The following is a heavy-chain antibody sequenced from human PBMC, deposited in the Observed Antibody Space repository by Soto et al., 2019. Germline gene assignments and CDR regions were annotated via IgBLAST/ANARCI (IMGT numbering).Heavy chain of an antibody. CDR2: ISYDGSNK. CDR3: AKAGGFLEWLYPLTDYYGMDV. CDR1: GFTFSCYG. D-gene: IGHD3-3*01. J-gene: IGHJ6*02. Sequence: GGSLRLSCAASGFTFSCYGMHWVRQAPGKGLEWVAVISYDGSNKYYADSVKGRFTISRDNSKNTLYLLMNSLRAGDTAVYYCAKAGGFLEWLYPLTDYYGMDVWGQGTTVTVSS. V-gene: IGHV3-30*18.